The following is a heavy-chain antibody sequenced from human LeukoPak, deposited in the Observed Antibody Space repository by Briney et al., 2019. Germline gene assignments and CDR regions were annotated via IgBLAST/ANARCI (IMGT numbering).Heavy chain of an antibody. CDR1: GFTFSSYS. Sequence: PGGSLRLSCAASGFTFSSYSMNWVRQAPGKGLEWVSYISSSSSTIYYADSVKGRFTISRDNAKNSLYLQMNSLRAEDTAVYYCARELTIFGHGFDIWGQGTMVTVSS. CDR3: ARELTIFGHGFDI. D-gene: IGHD3-3*01. V-gene: IGHV3-48*01. CDR2: ISSSSSTI. J-gene: IGHJ3*02.